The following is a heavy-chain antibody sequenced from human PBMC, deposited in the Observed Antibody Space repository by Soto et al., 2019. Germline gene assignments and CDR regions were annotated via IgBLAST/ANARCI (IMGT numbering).Heavy chain of an antibody. J-gene: IGHJ4*02. CDR3: ARTEGRSTRGDY. Sequence: ASVKVSCKASGYSFTTYGVTWVRQAPGQGLEWMGWISTYNGDTRVAQQHQGRVTLTTGTSTNAAHMELRSLRSDDTAIYYCARTEGRSTRGDYWGQGTLVTVSS. CDR2: ISTYNGDT. D-gene: IGHD2-8*01. CDR1: GYSFTTYG. V-gene: IGHV1-18*01.